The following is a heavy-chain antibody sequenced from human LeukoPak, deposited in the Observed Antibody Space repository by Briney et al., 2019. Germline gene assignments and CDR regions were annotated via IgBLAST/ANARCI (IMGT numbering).Heavy chain of an antibody. J-gene: IGHJ4*02. CDR1: GYTFTGYY. CDR2: INPSGGST. V-gene: IGHV1-46*01. CDR3: ARAHSSAHFDY. D-gene: IGHD3-22*01. Sequence: ASVTVSCTASGYTFTGYYMHWVRQAPGQGLEWMGIINPSGGSTSYAQKFQGRVTMTRDMSTSTVYMELSSLRSEDTAVYYCARAHSSAHFDYWGQGTLVTVSS.